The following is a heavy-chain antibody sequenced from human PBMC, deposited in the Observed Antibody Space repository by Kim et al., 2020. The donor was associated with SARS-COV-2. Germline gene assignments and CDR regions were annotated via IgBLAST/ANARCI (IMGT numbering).Heavy chain of an antibody. CDR3: ARVSSSGWYSEKYFQH. CDR1: GGSISSYY. J-gene: IGHJ1*01. Sequence: SETLSLTCTVSGGSISSYYWSWIWQPPGKGLEWIGYIYYSGSTNYNPSLKSRVTISVDTSKNQFSLKLSSVTAADTAVYYCARVSSSGWYSEKYFQHWGQGTLVTVSS. V-gene: IGHV4-59*01. CDR2: IYYSGST. D-gene: IGHD6-19*01.